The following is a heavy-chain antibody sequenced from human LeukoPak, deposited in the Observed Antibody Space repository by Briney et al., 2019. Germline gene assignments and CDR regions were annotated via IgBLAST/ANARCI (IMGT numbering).Heavy chain of an antibody. CDR2: IHPGSGRT. CDR3: ARGYFYDSPGYYFDY. D-gene: IGHD3-22*01. J-gene: IGHJ4*02. Sequence: ASVKVSCKTSGYSFTTHAIHWVRRAPGRRPEWMGWIHPGSGRTKISEKLQGRVSLTRDTSANTVDMELSSLRSEDTALYYCARGYFYDSPGYYFDYWGQGALVTVSS. V-gene: IGHV1-3*01. CDR1: GYSFTTHA.